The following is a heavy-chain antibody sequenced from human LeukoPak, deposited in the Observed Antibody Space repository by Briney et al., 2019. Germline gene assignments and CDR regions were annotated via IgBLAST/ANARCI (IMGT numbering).Heavy chain of an antibody. D-gene: IGHD3-10*01. CDR3: ARELNLVRAVSYNWFDP. CDR1: GGSISSGRYY. Sequence: PSETLSLTCTVSGGSISSGRYYWSWIRQPAGKGLEWIGHIYTSGSINYNSSLKSRVTISLDTSKNQFSLKLSSVTAADTAVYYCARELNLVRAVSYNWFDPWGQGTLVTVSS. J-gene: IGHJ5*02. V-gene: IGHV4-61*09. CDR2: IYTSGSI.